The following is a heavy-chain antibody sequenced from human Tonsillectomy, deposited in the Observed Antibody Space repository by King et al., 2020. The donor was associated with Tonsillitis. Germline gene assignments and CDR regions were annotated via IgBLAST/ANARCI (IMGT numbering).Heavy chain of an antibody. J-gene: IGHJ4*02. CDR3: TRDPHALDY. Sequence: VQLVESGGTLVQPGGSLRLSCVASGFTFSSYSMNWVRQAPGKGLEWVSYITSRSSPIYYADSVKGRFTISRDNAENSRYLQMDSLRTEDTAVYYCTRDPHALDYWGQGTLVTVSS. CDR1: GFTFSSYS. CDR2: ITSRSSPI. V-gene: IGHV3-48*01.